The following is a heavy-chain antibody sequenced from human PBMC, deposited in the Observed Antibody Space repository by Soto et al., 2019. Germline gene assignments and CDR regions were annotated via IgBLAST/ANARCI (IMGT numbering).Heavy chain of an antibody. J-gene: IGHJ4*02. D-gene: IGHD5-12*01. CDR1: GFTFSSYA. V-gene: IGHV3-23*01. CDR2: ISGSGGST. CDR3: AEQRRDGYNSYFDY. Sequence: EVQLLESGGGLVQPGGSLRLSCAASGFTFSSYAMSWVRQAPGKGLEWVSAISGSGGSTYYTDSVKGRFTISRDNSKNTLYLQMNSLRAEDTAVYYCAEQRRDGYNSYFDYWGQGTLVTVSS.